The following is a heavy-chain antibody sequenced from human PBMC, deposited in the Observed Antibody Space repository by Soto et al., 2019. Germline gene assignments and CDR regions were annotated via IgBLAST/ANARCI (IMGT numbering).Heavy chain of an antibody. CDR3: ARGRDDFYYYAMDV. Sequence: ASVKVSCKTSGYIFSNFGISWMRQVPGQGLEWMGWISAYNGNTNYAQKFQDRVTITADKSTNTAYMELSSLRSEDTAVYFCARGRDDFYYYAMDVWGQGTTVTVSS. V-gene: IGHV1-18*01. J-gene: IGHJ6*02. CDR1: GYIFSNFG. CDR2: ISAYNGNT.